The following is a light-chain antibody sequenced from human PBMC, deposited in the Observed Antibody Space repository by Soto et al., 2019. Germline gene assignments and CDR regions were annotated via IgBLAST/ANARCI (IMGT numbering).Light chain of an antibody. Sequence: QSVLTQPPSVSGAPGQRVTISCTGSNSNIGAGYDVHWYQQLPGTAPKLLSYGNSNRPSGVPDRFSGSKSGTSASLAITGLQAEDEADYYCQSYDSSLSGYLFGTGTKLTVL. CDR3: QSYDSSLSGYL. V-gene: IGLV1-40*01. CDR2: GNS. J-gene: IGLJ1*01. CDR1: NSNIGAGYD.